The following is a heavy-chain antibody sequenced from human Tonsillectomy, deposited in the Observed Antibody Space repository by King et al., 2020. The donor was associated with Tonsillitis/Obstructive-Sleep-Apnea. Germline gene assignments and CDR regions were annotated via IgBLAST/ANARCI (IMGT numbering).Heavy chain of an antibody. CDR1: GGTFSSYA. Sequence: VQLVQSGAEVKKPGSSVKVSCKASGGTFSSYAISWVRQVPGQGLEWMGGIIPIYGITSYAQKFQGRVTITADEATITAYMDLSRLSAEDTAVYYCARTSTGSTHMDVWGKGTTVTVSS. CDR2: IIPIYGIT. J-gene: IGHJ6*03. V-gene: IGHV1-69*12. CDR3: ARTSTGSTHMDV. D-gene: IGHD1-1*01.